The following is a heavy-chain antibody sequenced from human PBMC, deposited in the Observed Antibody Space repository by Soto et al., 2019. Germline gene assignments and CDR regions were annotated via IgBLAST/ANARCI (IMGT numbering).Heavy chain of an antibody. J-gene: IGHJ4*02. Sequence: QVQLVQSGAEVKKPGASVKVSCKASGYTFTSYDINWVRQATGQGLEWIGWMNPNSGNTGYAQKFQGRVTMTRNTSISTAYMELSSLRSEDTAVYYCAPTRWAAAGLFDYWGQGTLVTVSS. D-gene: IGHD6-13*01. V-gene: IGHV1-8*01. CDR1: GYTFTSYD. CDR2: MNPNSGNT. CDR3: APTRWAAAGLFDY.